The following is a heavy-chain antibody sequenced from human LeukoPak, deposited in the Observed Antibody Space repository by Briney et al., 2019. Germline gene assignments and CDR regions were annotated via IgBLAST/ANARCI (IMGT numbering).Heavy chain of an antibody. Sequence: GESLKISCKGSGYSFTNYWIGWVRQMPGKGLEWMGIVYPGDSETRYSPSFQGQVTISADKSISTAYLQWSSLKASDTAIYYRARHNTVAKIFDYWGQGTLVTVSS. CDR2: VYPGDSET. J-gene: IGHJ4*02. CDR1: GYSFTNYW. D-gene: IGHD4-23*01. CDR3: ARHNTVAKIFDY. V-gene: IGHV5-51*01.